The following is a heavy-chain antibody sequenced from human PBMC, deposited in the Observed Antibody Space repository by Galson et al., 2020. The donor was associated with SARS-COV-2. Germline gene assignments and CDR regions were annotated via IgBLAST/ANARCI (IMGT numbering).Heavy chain of an antibody. D-gene: IGHD3-9*01. CDR1: GFTFSLSS. CDR2: ISNEGGAQ. Sequence: GESLKISCAASGFTFSLSSMHWVRQAPGKGLEWLTIISNEGGAQFYADSVRGRFTIFRDNSKNILHLQMNDLRGEDTAVYYCAKDLEESHGILTGGKWGQGTLVTVSS. J-gene: IGHJ4*02. V-gene: IGHV3-30*18. CDR3: AKDLEESHGILTGGK.